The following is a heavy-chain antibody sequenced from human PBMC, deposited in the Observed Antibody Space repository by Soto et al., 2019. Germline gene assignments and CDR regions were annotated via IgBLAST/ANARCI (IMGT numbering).Heavy chain of an antibody. J-gene: IGHJ6*02. CDR1: GFTFSSYA. V-gene: IGHV3-21*06. CDR3: ARGRGRVVGGGYYGLEV. D-gene: IGHD2-2*01. CDR2: IDVKNTFI. Sequence: GGSLRLSCAASGFTFSSYAMKWVRQAPGKGLEWVALIDVKNTFIDYADSVKGRFTISRDDAENSLFLQMNSLRAEDTAVYYCARGRGRVVGGGYYGLEVWGQGTTVTVSS.